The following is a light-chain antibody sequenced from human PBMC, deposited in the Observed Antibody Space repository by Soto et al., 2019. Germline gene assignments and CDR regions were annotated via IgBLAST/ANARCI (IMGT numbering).Light chain of an antibody. CDR2: EVS. CDR3: SSYTSSSTRV. CDR1: SSDVGGYNY. V-gene: IGLV2-14*01. J-gene: IGLJ1*01. Sequence: QSVLTQPASVSGSPGQSITISCTGTSSDVGGYNYVSWYQHHPGKAPKLMIYEVSNRPSGVSNRFSGSKSGNTASLTISGLQAEDEADYYFSSYTSSSTRVFGTGTKVTVL.